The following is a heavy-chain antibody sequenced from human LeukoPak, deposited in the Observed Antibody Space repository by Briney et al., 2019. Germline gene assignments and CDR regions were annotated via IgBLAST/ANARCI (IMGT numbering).Heavy chain of an antibody. J-gene: IGHJ4*02. CDR1: GGSFSGYY. CDR3: AREMGDDFYYFDY. V-gene: IGHV4-34*01. D-gene: IGHD1-26*01. Sequence: SETLSLTCAVYGGSFSGYYWSWIRQPPGKGLEWIGEINHSGSTNYNPSLKSRVTISVDTSKNQFSLKLSSVTAADTAVYYCAREMGDDFYYFDYWGRGTLVTVSS. CDR2: INHSGST.